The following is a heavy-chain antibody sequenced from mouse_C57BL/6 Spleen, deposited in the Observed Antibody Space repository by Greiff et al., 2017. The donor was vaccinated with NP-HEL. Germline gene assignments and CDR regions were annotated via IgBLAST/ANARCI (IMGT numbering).Heavy chain of an antibody. CDR1: GYTFTSYG. D-gene: IGHD2-4*01. Sequence: LVESGAELARPGASVKLSCKASGYTFTSYGISWVKQRTGQGLEWIGEIYPRSGNTYYNEKFKGKATLTADKSSSTAYMELRSLTSEDSAVYFCARSGVIYYDYDVAMDYWGQGTSVTVSS. J-gene: IGHJ4*01. CDR2: IYPRSGNT. CDR3: ARSGVIYYDYDVAMDY. V-gene: IGHV1-81*01.